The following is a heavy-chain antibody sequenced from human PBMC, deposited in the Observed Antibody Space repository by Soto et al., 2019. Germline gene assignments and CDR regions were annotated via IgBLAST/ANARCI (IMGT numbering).Heavy chain of an antibody. CDR3: ARESAPLGDAFDI. CDR2: IIPILGIA. J-gene: IGHJ3*02. V-gene: IGHV1-69*08. Sequence: QVQLVQSGAEVKKPGSSVKVSCKASGGTFSSYTISWVRQAPGQGLEWMGRIIPILGIANYAQKCPCRVTITADKSTSTAYMELSSMRSEDTAVYYCARESAPLGDAFDIWGQGTMVTVSS. D-gene: IGHD3-10*01. CDR1: GGTFSSYT.